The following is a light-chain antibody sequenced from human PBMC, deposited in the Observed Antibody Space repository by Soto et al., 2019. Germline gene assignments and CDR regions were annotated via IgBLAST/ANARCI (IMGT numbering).Light chain of an antibody. CDR3: LQYDTYPLI. CDR2: KAS. J-gene: IGKJ4*01. CDR1: QSIRSE. V-gene: IGKV1-5*03. Sequence: DIQMTQSPSTLSASVGDRVTITCRASQSIRSELAWYQQKPGKAPKVLIYKASNLESGVPSRFSGSGSGTEFTLTVSSLQPDDFATYYCLQYDTYPLIFGGGTKVDIK.